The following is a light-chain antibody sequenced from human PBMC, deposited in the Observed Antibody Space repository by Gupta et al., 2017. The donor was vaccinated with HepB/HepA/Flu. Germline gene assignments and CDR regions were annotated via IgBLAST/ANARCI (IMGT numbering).Light chain of an antibody. CDR3: QQYGSSPPYT. Sequence: EIVLTQSPGTLSLSPGERATLSCRASQSISSSYLSWYQQKPGQAPRLLIYGAFRRATGIPDRFSGGGSETDFTLTISRLEPEDFAVYYCQQYGSSPPYTFGQGTKLEIK. CDR1: QSISSSY. J-gene: IGKJ2*01. CDR2: GAF. V-gene: IGKV3-20*01.